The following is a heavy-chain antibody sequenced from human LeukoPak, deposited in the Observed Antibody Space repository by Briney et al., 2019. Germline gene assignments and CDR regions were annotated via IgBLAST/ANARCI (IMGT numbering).Heavy chain of an antibody. CDR1: GFTFTSSA. CDR2: IVVGSGNT. Sequence: SVKVSCKASGFTFTSSAMQWVRQARGQRLEWIRWIVVGSGNTNYTQKFQERVTITRDMSTSTAYMELSSLRSEDTAVYYCAAGDFPWWPGVYMDVWGKGTTVTVSS. J-gene: IGHJ6*03. CDR3: AAGDFPWWPGVYMDV. D-gene: IGHD2-15*01. V-gene: IGHV1-58*02.